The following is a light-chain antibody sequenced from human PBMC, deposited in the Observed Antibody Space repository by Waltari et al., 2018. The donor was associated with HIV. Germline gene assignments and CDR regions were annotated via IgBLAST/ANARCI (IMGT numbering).Light chain of an antibody. Sequence: VGGYNYVSWYQQHPGKAPKLMIYEVSNRPSGVSNRFSDSKSGNTASLTISGLQAEDEADYYCSSYTSSSTLDWVFGGGTKLTVL. CDR3: SSYTSSSTLDWV. V-gene: IGLV2-14*01. CDR2: EVS. J-gene: IGLJ3*02. CDR1: VGGYNY.